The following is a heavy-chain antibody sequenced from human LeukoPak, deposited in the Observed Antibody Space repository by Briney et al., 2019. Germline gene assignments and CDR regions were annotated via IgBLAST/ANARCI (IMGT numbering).Heavy chain of an antibody. CDR2: VHLSGRT. CDR3: AREGGPYRPLDY. J-gene: IGHJ4*02. V-gene: IGHV4-4*02. CDR1: GGSISSTNW. Sequence: PSETLSLTCGVSGGSISSTNWWTWVRQPPGEGLEWIGEVHLSGRTNYNPSLERRVTMSVDMSENHISLKLTSVTAADTAVYYCAREGGPYRPLDYSGQGTLVTVSS.